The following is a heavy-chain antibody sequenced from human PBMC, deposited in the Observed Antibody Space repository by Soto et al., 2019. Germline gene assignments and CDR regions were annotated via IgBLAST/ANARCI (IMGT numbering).Heavy chain of an antibody. CDR2: INHSGST. Sequence: AVYGGSFSGYYWSWIRQPPGKGLEWIGEINHSGSTNYNPSLKSRVTISVDTSKNQFSLRLSSVTAADTAVYYCARGGSVVVAATRAFDIWGQGTMVTVSS. CDR3: ARGGSVVVAATRAFDI. CDR1: GGSFSGYY. V-gene: IGHV4-34*01. J-gene: IGHJ3*02. D-gene: IGHD2-15*01.